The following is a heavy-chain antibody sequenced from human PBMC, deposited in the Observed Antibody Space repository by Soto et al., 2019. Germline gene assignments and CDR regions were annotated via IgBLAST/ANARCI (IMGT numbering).Heavy chain of an antibody. CDR2: INTDGLS. D-gene: IGHD2-15*01. CDR1: GVSITSYY. CDR3: ARVPVAVAATEDYYGLDV. J-gene: IGHJ6*02. V-gene: IGHV4-4*07. Sequence: QVQLEESGPGLVRPSETLSLTCSVSGVSITSYYWSWIRQSAGGGLEWMGRINTDGLSTYSSSFKSRLTMSLDTSKNQVSLRLISVTAADTAVYFCARVPVAVAATEDYYGLDVWGQGTTVTVSS.